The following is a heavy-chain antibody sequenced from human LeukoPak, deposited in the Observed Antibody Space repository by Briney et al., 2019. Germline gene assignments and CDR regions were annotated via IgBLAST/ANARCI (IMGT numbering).Heavy chain of an antibody. CDR2: IYYSGST. D-gene: IGHD2-2*01. CDR3: ARDCSSTSCYRNLDAFDI. J-gene: IGHJ3*02. Sequence: SETLSLTCTVSGGSISSGDYYWSWIRQPPGKGLEWIGYIYYSGSTYYNPSPKSRVTISVDTSKNQFSLKLSSVTAADTAVYYCARDCSSTSCYRNLDAFDIWGQGTMVTVSS. CDR1: GGSISSGDYY. V-gene: IGHV4-30-4*08.